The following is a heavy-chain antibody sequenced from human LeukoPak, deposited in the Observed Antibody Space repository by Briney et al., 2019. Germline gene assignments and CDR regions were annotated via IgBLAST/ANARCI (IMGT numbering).Heavy chain of an antibody. CDR3: ATGLPTDYYDSSGYYGRPFDY. CDR1: GGTFSSYA. V-gene: IGHV1-69*05. Sequence: ASVKVSCKASGGTFSSYAISWVRQAPGQGLEWMAGIIPIFGTANYAQKFQGRVTITTDESTSTAYMELSSLRSEDTAVYYCATGLPTDYYDSSGYYGRPFDYWGQGTLVTVSS. J-gene: IGHJ4*02. CDR2: IIPIFGTA. D-gene: IGHD3-22*01.